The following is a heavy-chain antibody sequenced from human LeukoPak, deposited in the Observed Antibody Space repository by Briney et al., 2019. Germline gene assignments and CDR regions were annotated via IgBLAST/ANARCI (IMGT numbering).Heavy chain of an antibody. V-gene: IGHV1-2*02. Sequence: ASVKVSCKASGYTFTGYYMHWVRQAPGQGLEWMGWINPNSGGTNYAQKFQGRVTMTRDTSISTAYMELSRLRSDDTAVYYCARDGGSDFWSGYYNGNWFDPWGQGTLVTVSS. CDR3: ARDGGSDFWSGYYNGNWFDP. CDR2: INPNSGGT. CDR1: GYTFTGYY. J-gene: IGHJ5*02. D-gene: IGHD3-3*01.